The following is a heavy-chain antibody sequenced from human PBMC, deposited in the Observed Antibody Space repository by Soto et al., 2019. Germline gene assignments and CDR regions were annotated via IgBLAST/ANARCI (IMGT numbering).Heavy chain of an antibody. D-gene: IGHD1-1*01. CDR2: INAGYGNT. J-gene: IGHJ4*02. Sequence: QVHLVPSGAEVRKPGASVKVSCKASGYTFSSYAMHWVRQAPVQRLAWMGWINAGYGNTKSSQKFQDRVTISRDTSASTAYMALTSLRSEDTAVYYCARDTRDGTFDFWGQGTLVTVSS. CDR1: GYTFSSYA. CDR3: ARDTRDGTFDF. V-gene: IGHV1-3*01.